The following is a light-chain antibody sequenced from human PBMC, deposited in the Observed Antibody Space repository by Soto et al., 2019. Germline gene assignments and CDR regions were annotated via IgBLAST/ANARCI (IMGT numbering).Light chain of an antibody. CDR1: QSVSSSY. V-gene: IGKV3-20*01. Sequence: DIVLTQSPGTLSLSAGERATLSCRASQSVSSSYLAWYQQKPGQAPRLLIYGASSRATGIPDRFSGSGSGTDFTLTISRLEPEDFAVYYCQQYDSSPWTCGQGTKVEIK. CDR2: GAS. J-gene: IGKJ1*01. CDR3: QQYDSSPWT.